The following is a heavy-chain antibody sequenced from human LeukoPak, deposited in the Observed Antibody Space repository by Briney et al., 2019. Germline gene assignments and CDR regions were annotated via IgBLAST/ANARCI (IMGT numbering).Heavy chain of an antibody. Sequence: GGSLRLSCAASGFTVSSNYMSWVRQAPGKGLEWVSVIYSGGSIYYADSVKGRFTISRHNSKNTLYLQMNSLRAEDTAVYYCARAPVVGYYYYGMDVWGQGTTVTVSS. J-gene: IGHJ6*02. V-gene: IGHV3-53*04. CDR3: ARAPVVGYYYYGMDV. CDR1: GFTVSSNY. CDR2: IYSGGSI.